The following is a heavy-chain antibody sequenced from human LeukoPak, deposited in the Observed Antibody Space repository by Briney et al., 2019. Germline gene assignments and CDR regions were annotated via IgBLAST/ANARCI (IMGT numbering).Heavy chain of an antibody. D-gene: IGHD3-10*01. CDR2: IKQDEGEK. J-gene: IGHJ4*02. Sequence: GGSLRLSCSASGFTLSNYWMTWVRQAPGKGLEWVANIKQDEGEKYYVDSVKGRFTISRDNAKNTLYLQMNSLRAEDTAVYYCARVTGPTSTVVRGVIIPAFDYWGQGTLVTVSS. CDR3: ARVTGPTSTVVRGVIIPAFDY. CDR1: GFTLSNYW. V-gene: IGHV3-7*03.